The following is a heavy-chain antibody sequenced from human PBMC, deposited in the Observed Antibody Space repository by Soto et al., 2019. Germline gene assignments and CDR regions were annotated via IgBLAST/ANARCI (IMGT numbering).Heavy chain of an antibody. CDR3: AKDSGSSGLFDY. D-gene: IGHD5-12*01. V-gene: IGHV3-23*01. J-gene: IGHJ4*02. CDR2: ISGSGGST. Sequence: EVQLLESGGGLVQPGGSLRLSCAVSGFTFSNYAMSWVRQAPGKGLEWVSVISGSGGSTFYADSVKGRFTISRDNSKKTLHRQMNGLRAEDTAVYYCAKDSGSSGLFDYWGQGTLVAVSA. CDR1: GFTFSNYA.